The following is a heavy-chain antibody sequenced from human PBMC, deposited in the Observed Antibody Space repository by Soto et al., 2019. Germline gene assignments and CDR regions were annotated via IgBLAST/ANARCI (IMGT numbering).Heavy chain of an antibody. V-gene: IGHV3-30*01. D-gene: IGHD3-22*01. Sequence: QEQLVESGGGVVQPGKSLRLSCAASGFTYRSSVMHWIRQAPGKGLEWIAGLSSDGTATHYVDSVRGRFTISRDNSKNTLYLEMNSLGADDTSLYYCAREHHSSGRAGTFRLWGQGTLVTVSS. CDR2: LSSDGTAT. CDR1: GFTYRSSV. J-gene: IGHJ1*01. CDR3: AREHHSSGRAGTFRL.